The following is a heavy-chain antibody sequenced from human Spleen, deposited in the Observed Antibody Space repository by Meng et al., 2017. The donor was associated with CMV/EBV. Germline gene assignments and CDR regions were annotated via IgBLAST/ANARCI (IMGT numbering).Heavy chain of an antibody. CDR3: ARNPPPISSGYYYFDY. CDR1: GFTFSSYS. J-gene: IGHJ4*02. D-gene: IGHD3-22*01. V-gene: IGHV3-21*01. Sequence: EVQLVXAXXXXXKPXGXXXLSXXXSGFTFSSYSMNWVRQAPGKGLEWVSSISSSSSYIYYADSVKGRFTISRDNAKNSLYLQMNSLRAEDTAVYYCARNPPPISSGYYYFDYWGQGTLVTVSS. CDR2: ISSSSSYI.